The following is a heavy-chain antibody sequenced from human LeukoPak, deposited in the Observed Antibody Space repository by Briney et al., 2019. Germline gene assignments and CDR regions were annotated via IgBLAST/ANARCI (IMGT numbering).Heavy chain of an antibody. CDR3: TTDLPPDYGGSPY. CDR1: GFTFSDYY. D-gene: IGHD4-23*01. CDR2: IKQDGSEK. V-gene: IGHV3-7*01. J-gene: IGHJ4*02. Sequence: GGSLRLSCAASGFTFSDYYMSWVRQAPGKGLEWVANIKQDGSEKYYVDSVKGRFTISRDNAKNSLYLQMNSLRAEDTAVYYCTTDLPPDYGGSPYWGQGTLVTVSS.